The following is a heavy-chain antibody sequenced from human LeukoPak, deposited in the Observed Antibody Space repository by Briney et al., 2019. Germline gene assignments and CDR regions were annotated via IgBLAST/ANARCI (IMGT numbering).Heavy chain of an antibody. CDR1: VGSISSYY. V-gene: IGHV4-59*01. D-gene: IGHD6-6*01. Sequence: SETLSLTCTVSVGSISSYYWSWIRQPPGKGLEWIGYIYYSGSTNYNPSLKSRVTISVDTSKNQFSLKLSSVTAADTAVYYCAGDSSSSIYFDYWGQGTLVTVSS. J-gene: IGHJ4*02. CDR3: AGDSSSSIYFDY. CDR2: IYYSGST.